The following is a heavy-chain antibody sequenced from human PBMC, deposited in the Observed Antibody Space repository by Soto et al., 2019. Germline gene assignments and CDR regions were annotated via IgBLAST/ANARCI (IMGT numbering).Heavy chain of an antibody. J-gene: IGHJ5*02. CDR1: GGTFSSYA. CDR2: IIPIFGTA. D-gene: IGHD6-13*01. Sequence: ASMHVSCKSSGGTFSSYAISWVRQSPGQGLEWMGGIIPIFGTANYAQKFQGRVTITADESTSTAYMELSSLRSEDTAVYYCARGYSSSWYWFDPWGQGTLVTVSS. V-gene: IGHV1-69*13. CDR3: ARGYSSSWYWFDP.